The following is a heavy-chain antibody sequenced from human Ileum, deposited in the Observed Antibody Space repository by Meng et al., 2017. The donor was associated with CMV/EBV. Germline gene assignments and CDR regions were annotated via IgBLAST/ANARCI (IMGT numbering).Heavy chain of an antibody. CDR3: AKEFYEYSSHLGVFDI. CDR2: IRYDGSNK. J-gene: IGHJ3*02. V-gene: IGHV3-30*02. D-gene: IGHD6-6*01. Sequence: GESLKISCAASGFTFRTYGMHWVRQAPGKGLEWVAIIRYDGSNKYYADSVKGRFTISRDNSKNTLYLQMNSLRAEDTAVYYCAKEFYEYSSHLGVFDIWGQGTMVTVSS. CDR1: GFTFRTYG.